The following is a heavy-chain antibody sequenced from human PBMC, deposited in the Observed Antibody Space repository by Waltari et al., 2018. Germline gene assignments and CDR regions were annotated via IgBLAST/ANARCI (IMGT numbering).Heavy chain of an antibody. CDR1: GFTFSSYE. J-gene: IGHJ4*02. Sequence: EVQLVESGGGLVQPGGSLRLSCAASGFTFSSYEMNWVRQAPGKGLEWVSYISSSGSTIYYADSVKGRFTISRDNAKNSLYLQMNSLRAEDTAVYYCARDVPTGHSSGYYGGVDYWGQGTLVTVSS. V-gene: IGHV3-48*03. CDR3: ARDVPTGHSSGYYGGVDY. CDR2: ISSSGSTI. D-gene: IGHD3-22*01.